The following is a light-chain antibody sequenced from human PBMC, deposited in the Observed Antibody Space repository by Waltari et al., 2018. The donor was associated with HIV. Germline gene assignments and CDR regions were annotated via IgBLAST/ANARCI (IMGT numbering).Light chain of an antibody. Sequence: HSALPPPRSVSGSPGQSVTISCTATSSDVGGYNYITWYQQHPGKAPKLMIYELTERPSGVADRFSGSKSGNTASLTISGLQAEDEADYYCCSFAGSYTLLFGGGTKLTVL. J-gene: IGLJ2*01. CDR2: ELT. CDR1: SSDVGGYNY. V-gene: IGLV2-11*01. CDR3: CSFAGSYTLL.